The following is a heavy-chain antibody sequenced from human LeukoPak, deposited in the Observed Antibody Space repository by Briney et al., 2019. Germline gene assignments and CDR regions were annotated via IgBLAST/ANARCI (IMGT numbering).Heavy chain of an antibody. CDR1: GFTFSSYW. D-gene: IGHD2-21*01. V-gene: IGHV3-74*01. CDR3: ARDTPTWVFLHELYYMDV. CDR2: INSDGSST. J-gene: IGHJ6*03. Sequence: GGSLRLSCAASGFTFSSYWMHWVRQAPGKGLVWVSRINSDGSSTSYADSVKGRFTISRDNAKNTLYLQMNSLRAEDTAVYYCARDTPTWVFLHELYYMDVWAKGPRSPSP.